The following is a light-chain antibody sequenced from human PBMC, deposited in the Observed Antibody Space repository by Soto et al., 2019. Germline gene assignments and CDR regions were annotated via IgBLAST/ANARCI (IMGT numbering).Light chain of an antibody. Sequence: DIQMYQSPSSLSASVGDRVTITCRASQSISSYLNWYQQKPGKAPKLLIYAASSLQSGVPSRFSGSGSGTDFTLTISSLQPEDFATYYCQQSYSTPAFGQGTKVDIK. J-gene: IGKJ1*01. CDR1: QSISSY. V-gene: IGKV1-39*01. CDR2: AAS. CDR3: QQSYSTPA.